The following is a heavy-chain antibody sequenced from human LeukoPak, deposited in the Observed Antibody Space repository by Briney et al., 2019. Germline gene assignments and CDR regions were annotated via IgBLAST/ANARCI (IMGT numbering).Heavy chain of an antibody. Sequence: ASVKLSCKASGYTFTSYYMHWVRHPPGQGLELMGIIVPSGGSTIYAQKYQGRVSMTRDTYTSTVYMELSRLRSEDTAVYYCARVGPDYGDYPEYWGQGTLVSVFS. CDR1: GYTFTSYY. V-gene: IGHV1-46*01. CDR2: IVPSGGST. CDR3: ARVGPDYGDYPEY. D-gene: IGHD4-17*01. J-gene: IGHJ4*02.